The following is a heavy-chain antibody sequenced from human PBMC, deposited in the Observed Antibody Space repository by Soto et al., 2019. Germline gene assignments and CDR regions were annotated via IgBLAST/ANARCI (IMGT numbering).Heavy chain of an antibody. V-gene: IGHV4-59*12. J-gene: IGHJ6*03. CDR3: ARDDVHCSGGRCYGVPMDV. D-gene: IGHD2-15*01. CDR1: GGSFNGYY. CDR2: ICNSGST. Sequence: PSATLSLTCAVYGGSFNGYYWSWIRQPPGEGLEWIGCICNSGSTNYNPSLKSRVTISVDTQKNQFSLQLSSVTVEDTAVYYCARDDVHCSGGRCYGVPMDVWGKGTTVTVSS.